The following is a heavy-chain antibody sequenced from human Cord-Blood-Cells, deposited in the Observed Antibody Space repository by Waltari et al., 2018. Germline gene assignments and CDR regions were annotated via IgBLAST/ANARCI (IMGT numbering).Heavy chain of an antibody. V-gene: IGHV4-34*01. Sequence: QVQLQQWGAGLLKPSETLSLTCAVYGGSFSGYYWSWIRQPPGKGLEWIGEIKHSGSTNSNPSLKSRVTISVDTSKNQFSLKLSSVTAADTAVYYCARGPNYSNYWFDPWGQGALVTVSS. CDR1: GGSFSGYY. CDR3: ARGPNYSNYWFDP. J-gene: IGHJ5*02. D-gene: IGHD4-4*01. CDR2: IKHSGST.